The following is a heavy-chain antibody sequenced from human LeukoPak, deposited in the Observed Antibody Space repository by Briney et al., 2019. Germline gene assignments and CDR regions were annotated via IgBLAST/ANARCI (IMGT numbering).Heavy chain of an antibody. CDR1: GGSISSGSDY. J-gene: IGHJ6*02. CDR2: LADCGST. CDR3: ARDRGYDGLGV. D-gene: IGHD5-12*01. Sequence: SETLSLSCTVSGGSISSGSDYWSWIRQHPGEGQEWIRYLADCGSTYYNPSHKQLVTISVDTSKNQYSLRLSSVAAADTAVYYCARDRGYDGLGVWGQGTTVTVSS. V-gene: IGHV4-31*01.